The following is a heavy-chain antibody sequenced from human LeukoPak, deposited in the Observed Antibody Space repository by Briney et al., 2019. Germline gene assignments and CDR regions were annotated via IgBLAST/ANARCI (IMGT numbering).Heavy chain of an antibody. CDR1: GYTFTSYG. D-gene: IGHD3-10*01. V-gene: IGHV1-18*04. CDR2: ISAYNGNT. J-gene: IGHJ4*02. Sequence: ASVKVSCNASGYTFTSYGISWVRQAPGQGLEWMGWISAYNGNTNYAQKLQGRVTMTTDTSTSTAYMELRSLRSDDTAVYYCAREGFYGSGSYQRYYFDYWGQGTLVTVSS. CDR3: AREGFYGSGSYQRYYFDY.